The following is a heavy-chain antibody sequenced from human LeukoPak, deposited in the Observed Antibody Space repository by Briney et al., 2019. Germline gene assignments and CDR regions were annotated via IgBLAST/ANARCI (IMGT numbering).Heavy chain of an antibody. CDR1: GFTFSSYA. Sequence: PGGSLRLSCAASGFTFSSYAMSWVRQALGKGLQWVSAISASGGSTYYADSVKGRFTISRDNSKNTLYLQMNSLRAEDTAVYYCAKDGRSSSWFFDYWGQGTLVTVSS. V-gene: IGHV3-23*01. CDR3: AKDGRSSSWFFDY. CDR2: ISASGGST. D-gene: IGHD6-13*01. J-gene: IGHJ4*02.